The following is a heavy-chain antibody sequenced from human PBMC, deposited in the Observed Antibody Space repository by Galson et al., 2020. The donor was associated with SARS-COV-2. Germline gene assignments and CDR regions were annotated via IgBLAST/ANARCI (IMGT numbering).Heavy chain of an antibody. V-gene: IGHV4-34*01. CDR1: GASFNTYY. CDR2: INHSGDT. CDR3: ARLDNSLSGGGYRWFEP. J-gene: IGHJ5*02. D-gene: IGHD6-6*01. Sequence: SETLSLTCAVYGASFNTYYWTWIRQPPEKGLEWIGEINHSGDTNYNPSLKSRVTMSVDTSKNQFSLHLMSGTAADTATYYCARLDNSLSGGGYRWFEPWGQGTLVTVSS.